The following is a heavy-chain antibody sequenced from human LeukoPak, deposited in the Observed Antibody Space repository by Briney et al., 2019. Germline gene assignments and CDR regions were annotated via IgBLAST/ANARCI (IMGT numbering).Heavy chain of an antibody. Sequence: GSLRLSCAASGFTFSSYGMHWVRQAPGKGLEWVAVIWYDGSNKYYADSVKGRFTISRDNSKNTLYLQMNSPRAEDTAVYYCARGYSYVSPWGQGTLVTVSS. CDR2: IWYDGSNK. V-gene: IGHV3-33*01. CDR1: GFTFSSYG. J-gene: IGHJ5*02. CDR3: ARGYSYVSP. D-gene: IGHD5-18*01.